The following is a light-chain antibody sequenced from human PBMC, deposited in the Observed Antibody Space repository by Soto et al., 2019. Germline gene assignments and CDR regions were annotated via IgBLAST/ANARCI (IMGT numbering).Light chain of an antibody. CDR2: AAS. Sequence: DIQMTQSPSSLSASVGDRVTITCRASQSISSYLNSYQQKPGKAPKLLIYAASSLQSVVPSRFSGSGSGTDFTLTISSLQPEDFATYYCQQSYRTPQYTFGQGTRLEIK. J-gene: IGKJ5*01. CDR1: QSISSY. CDR3: QQSYRTPQYT. V-gene: IGKV1-39*01.